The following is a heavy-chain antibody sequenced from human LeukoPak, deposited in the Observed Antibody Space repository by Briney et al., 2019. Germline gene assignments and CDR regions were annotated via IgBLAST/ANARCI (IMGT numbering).Heavy chain of an antibody. CDR2: IYWNDDK. Sequence: ESGPTLVETTQTLTLTCTFSGFSLTTSGVGVGWIRQPPGKALEWLALIYWNDDKHYSPSLKSRLTISKDTSKNQVVLSMTNMDPVDTATYYCARRGSSTSVDYWGQGTLLTVSS. D-gene: IGHD2-2*01. V-gene: IGHV2-5*01. J-gene: IGHJ4*02. CDR1: GFSLTTSGVG. CDR3: ARRGSSTSVDY.